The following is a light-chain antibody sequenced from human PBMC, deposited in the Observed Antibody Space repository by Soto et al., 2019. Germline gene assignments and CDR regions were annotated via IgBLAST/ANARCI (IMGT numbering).Light chain of an antibody. Sequence: EMVLTQSPGTLSLSPGERATLSCRASQSVSSSSLAWYQQKPGQAPRLLIYGASSSATGIPDRFSGSGSGTDFTLTISRLEPEDFAVYYCQQYGSSPPYTFGQGTKLEIK. CDR1: QSVSSSS. CDR3: QQYGSSPPYT. J-gene: IGKJ2*01. V-gene: IGKV3-20*01. CDR2: GAS.